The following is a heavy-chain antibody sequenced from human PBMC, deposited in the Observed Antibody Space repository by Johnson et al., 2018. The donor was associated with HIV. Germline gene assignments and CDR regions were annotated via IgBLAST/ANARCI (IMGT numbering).Heavy chain of an antibody. V-gene: IGHV3-20*04. CDR3: ARGVYYYDSSGYQSAFDI. Sequence: AQLVESGGGVVRPGGSLRLSCAASGLTFDDYGMSWVRQAPGKGLQWVSGINWNGGSTGYADSVKGRFTISRDNAKNSLYLQMNSLRAEDTALYYCARGVYYYDSSGYQSAFDIWGQGTMVTVSS. CDR1: GLTFDDYG. CDR2: INWNGGST. J-gene: IGHJ3*02. D-gene: IGHD3-22*01.